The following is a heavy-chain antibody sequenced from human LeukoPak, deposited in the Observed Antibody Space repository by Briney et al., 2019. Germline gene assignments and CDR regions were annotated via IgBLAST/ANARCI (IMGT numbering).Heavy chain of an antibody. V-gene: IGHV7-4-1*02. CDR2: INTNTGNP. CDR3: VRCPKFDWYFDL. CDR1: GYTFNSHA. Sequence: ASVKVSCKASGYTFNSHALNGVRHAPGQGFEWMGWINTNTGNPTYAQDFTGRFVFSLDTSVSTAYLQISSLKAEDTAVYYCVRCPKFDWYFDLWGRGTLVTASS. D-gene: IGHD3-10*01. J-gene: IGHJ2*01.